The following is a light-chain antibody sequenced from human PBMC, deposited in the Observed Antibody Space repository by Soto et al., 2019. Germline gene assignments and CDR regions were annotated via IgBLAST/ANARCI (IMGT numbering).Light chain of an antibody. J-gene: IGKJ2*01. Sequence: EIVMTQSPATLSVSPGERATLSCRASQSVSSNLAWYQQKPGQAPRLLIYGASTRATGIPARFSGSGSGTEFTLTISSLQSDDFAVYSCQQYNNLPPRYTCGQGTKLEIK. CDR1: QSVSSN. CDR3: QQYNNLPPRYT. CDR2: GAS. V-gene: IGKV3-15*01.